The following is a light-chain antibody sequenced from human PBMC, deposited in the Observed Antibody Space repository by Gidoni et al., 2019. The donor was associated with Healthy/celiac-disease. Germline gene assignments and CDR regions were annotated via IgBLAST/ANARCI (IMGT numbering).Light chain of an antibody. J-gene: IGKJ1*01. CDR3: QQYNSYST. CDR1: QSISSW. Sequence: DIQMTQSPSTLSASVGDRVTITCRASQSISSWLAWYQQKPGKAPKLLIYKASSLESGVPSRFSGSGSRTEFALTISRLQPDDFATYYCQQYNSYSTFGQGTKVEIK. CDR2: KAS. V-gene: IGKV1-5*03.